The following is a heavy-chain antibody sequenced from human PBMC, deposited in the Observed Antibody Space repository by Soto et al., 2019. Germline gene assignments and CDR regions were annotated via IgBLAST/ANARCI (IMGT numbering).Heavy chain of an antibody. J-gene: IGHJ6*02. V-gene: IGHV3-30-3*01. CDR3: ARPGSGYDVLSGRYFYYFHTMDV. CDR2: ISHDGNNQ. D-gene: IGHD3-3*01. CDR1: GFLFNTYT. Sequence: QVQLMDSGGGLVQPGGSLRLSCATSGFLFNTYTMHWVRQAPGKGLEWVAVISHDGNNQDYADSVRGRFSISRDNSRNTLYLQMNNLRSEDTAAYYCARPGSGYDVLSGRYFYYFHTMDVWGQGTTVTVSS.